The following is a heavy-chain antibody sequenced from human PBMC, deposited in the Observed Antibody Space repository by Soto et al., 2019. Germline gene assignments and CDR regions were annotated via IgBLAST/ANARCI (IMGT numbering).Heavy chain of an antibody. J-gene: IGHJ4*02. Sequence: SDTLSLTCAISGGSISSSSYYWGWIRQPPGKGLEWIGSIYYSGSTYYNPSLKSRVTISVDTSKNQFSLKLSSVTAADTAVYYCARHSNEYRKSLDYWGQGTLVTVSS. D-gene: IGHD1-1*01. CDR1: GGSISSSSYY. CDR2: IYYSGST. CDR3: ARHSNEYRKSLDY. V-gene: IGHV4-39*01.